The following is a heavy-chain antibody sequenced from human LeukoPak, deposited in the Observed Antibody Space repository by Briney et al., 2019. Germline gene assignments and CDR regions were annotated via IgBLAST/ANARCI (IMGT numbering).Heavy chain of an antibody. V-gene: IGHV3-23*01. D-gene: IGHD3-16*01. Sequence: GGSLRLSCAASGFTFSRYAMTWVRQTPGKGLEWVSSISGPGDHTYYADSVKGRFTISRDNSKNSLYLQMNSLRAEDTALYYCAKGGGGYLNYYFDYWGQGTLVTVSS. CDR2: ISGPGDHT. CDR3: AKGGGGYLNYYFDY. CDR1: GFTFSRYA. J-gene: IGHJ4*02.